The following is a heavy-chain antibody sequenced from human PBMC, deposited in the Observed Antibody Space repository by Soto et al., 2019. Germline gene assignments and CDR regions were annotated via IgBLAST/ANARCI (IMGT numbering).Heavy chain of an antibody. CDR2: IYPGDSDT. V-gene: IGHV5-51*01. CDR3: FRENYFSYHGMDV. Sequence: PGKGLEWMGIIYPGDSDTRYSPSFQGHVTITVDKSTNTAYLQWNTLKIEDTAMYYCFRENYFSYHGMDVWGQGTTVTVSS. J-gene: IGHJ6*02. D-gene: IGHD1-26*01.